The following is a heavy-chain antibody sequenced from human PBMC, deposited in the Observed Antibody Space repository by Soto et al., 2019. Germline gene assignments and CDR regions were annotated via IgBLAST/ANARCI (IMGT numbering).Heavy chain of an antibody. CDR1: GFTFSRYW. V-gene: IGHV3-7*01. D-gene: IGHD3-3*01. Sequence: GGSLRLSCAASGFTFSRYWVSWVRQAPGKGLEWVANIKQDGSEKYYVDSVKGRFTISRDNAKNSLYLQMNSLRTEDTAVYYCARYDFWSGHYDYFEYWGQGTLVTVSS. CDR3: ARYDFWSGHYDYFEY. J-gene: IGHJ4*02. CDR2: IKQDGSEK.